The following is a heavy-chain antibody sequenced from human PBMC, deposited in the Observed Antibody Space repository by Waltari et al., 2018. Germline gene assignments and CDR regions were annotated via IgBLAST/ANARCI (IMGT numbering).Heavy chain of an antibody. J-gene: IGHJ4*02. Sequence: QVQLQESGPGLVKPSETLSLTCAVSGYSISSGYYWGWIRQPPGKGLEWIGSIYHSGSTYYTPSLKSLVTISLDTSKNQFSLKLSSVTAADTAVYYCARDYGSGSTYYFDYWGQGTLVTVS. CDR1: GYSISSGYY. D-gene: IGHD3-10*01. V-gene: IGHV4-38-2*02. CDR2: IYHSGST. CDR3: ARDYGSGSTYYFDY.